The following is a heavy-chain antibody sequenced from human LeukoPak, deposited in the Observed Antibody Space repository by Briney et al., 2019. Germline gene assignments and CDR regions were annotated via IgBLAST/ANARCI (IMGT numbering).Heavy chain of an antibody. Sequence: SETLSLTCAVYGRSFSGYYWSWIRQPPGKGLEWIGEINHSGSTNYNPSLKSRVTISVDTSKNQFSLKLSSVTAADTAVYYCARENIAAADDYWGQGTLVTVSS. D-gene: IGHD6-13*01. CDR3: ARENIAAADDY. J-gene: IGHJ4*02. V-gene: IGHV4-34*01. CDR2: INHSGST. CDR1: GRSFSGYY.